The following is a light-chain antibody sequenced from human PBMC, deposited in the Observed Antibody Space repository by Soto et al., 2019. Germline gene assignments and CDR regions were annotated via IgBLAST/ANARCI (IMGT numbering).Light chain of an antibody. CDR2: GAS. V-gene: IGKV3-20*01. CDR3: QQYVSSPRT. CDR1: QSVSRSY. J-gene: IGKJ1*01. Sequence: EIVLTQSPGTLSLSPGERSTLSCMAIQSVSRSYLAWYQQKPGKAPRLLIYGASSRATGIPERFSGSGSGTDFTLTISRLEPEDFEVYYCQQYVSSPRTFGQGTKVDIK.